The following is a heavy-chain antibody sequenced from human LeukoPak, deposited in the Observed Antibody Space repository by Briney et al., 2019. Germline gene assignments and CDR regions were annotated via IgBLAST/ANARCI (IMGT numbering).Heavy chain of an antibody. D-gene: IGHD6-13*01. Sequence: SETLSLTCAVYGGSFSGYYWSWIRQPPGKGLEWIGEINHSGSTNYNPSLKSRVTISVDTSKNQFSLKLSSVTAADTAVYYCSRTAAGRGGFDDWGRGTLVTVSS. CDR1: GGSFSGYY. V-gene: IGHV4-34*01. CDR2: INHSGST. J-gene: IGHJ4*02. CDR3: SRTAAGRGGFDD.